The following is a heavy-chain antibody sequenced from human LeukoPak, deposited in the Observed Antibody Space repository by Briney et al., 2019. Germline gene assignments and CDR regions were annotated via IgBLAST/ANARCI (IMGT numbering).Heavy chain of an antibody. Sequence: PSETLSLTCTVSGGSISGSNYYWGWIRQPPGKGLEWIGGIHYSGSTYYNPSLKSRVTILVDTSKNQFSLKLSSVTAADTAVYYCARDSRSGWGNWFDPWGQGTLVTVSS. CDR1: GGSISGSNYY. CDR3: ARDSRSGWGNWFDP. J-gene: IGHJ5*02. V-gene: IGHV4-39*07. CDR2: IHYSGST. D-gene: IGHD6-19*01.